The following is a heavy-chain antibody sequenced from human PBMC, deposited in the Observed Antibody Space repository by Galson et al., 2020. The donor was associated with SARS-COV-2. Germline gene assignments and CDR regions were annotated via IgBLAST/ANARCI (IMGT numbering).Heavy chain of an antibody. Sequence: SETLSLTCTVSGGPISGGRYYWSWIRQPAGKGLEWIGRIYTIGSTNYNPSLKSRVTISVDTSKNQSSLKLSSVTAADTAVYYCARGPGSPTYYYYGMDVWGQGTTVTVSS. CDR2: IYTIGST. J-gene: IGHJ6*02. CDR3: ARGPGSPTYYYYGMDV. D-gene: IGHD3-10*01. CDR1: GGPISGGRYY. V-gene: IGHV4-61*02.